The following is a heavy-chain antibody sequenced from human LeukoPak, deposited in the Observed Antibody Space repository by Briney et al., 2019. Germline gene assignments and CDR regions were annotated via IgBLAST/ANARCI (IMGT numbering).Heavy chain of an antibody. V-gene: IGHV3-30*18. CDR3: AKDAGRGGYNWFDP. D-gene: IGHD3-10*01. CDR1: GFTFSSYG. J-gene: IGHJ5*02. CDR2: ISYDGSNK. Sequence: PGRSLRLSCAASGFTFSSYGMHWVRQAPGKGLEWVAVISYDGSNKYYADSVKGRFTISRDNSKNTLYLQMNSLRAEDTAVYYCAKDAGRGGYNWFDPWGQGTLVTVSS.